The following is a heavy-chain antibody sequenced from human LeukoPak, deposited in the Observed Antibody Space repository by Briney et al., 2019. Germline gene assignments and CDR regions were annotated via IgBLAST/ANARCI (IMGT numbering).Heavy chain of an antibody. D-gene: IGHD3-3*01. J-gene: IGHJ3*02. V-gene: IGHV3-23*01. CDR1: GFTFSSYA. CDR2: ISGSGGST. Sequence: GGSLKLSCAASGFTFSSYAMSWVRQAPGKGLEWVSAISGSGGSTYYADSVKGRFTISRDNSKNTLYLQMNSLRAEDTAVYYCAKDLGITIFGVVQDAFDIWAKGQWSPSLQ. CDR3: AKDLGITIFGVVQDAFDI.